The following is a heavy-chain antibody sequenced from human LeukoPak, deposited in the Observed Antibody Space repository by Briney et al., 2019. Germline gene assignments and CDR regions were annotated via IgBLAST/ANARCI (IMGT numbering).Heavy chain of an antibody. CDR1: GYTFTGYY. V-gene: IGHV1-2*04. J-gene: IGHJ4*02. CDR3: ARGGPDSSGWYVGFDY. Sequence: ASVKVYCKASGYTFTGYYMHWVRQAPGQGLEWMGWINPNSGGTNYAQKFQGWVTMTRDTSISTAYMELSRLRSDDTAVYYCARGGPDSSGWYVGFDYWGQGTLVTVSS. CDR2: INPNSGGT. D-gene: IGHD6-19*01.